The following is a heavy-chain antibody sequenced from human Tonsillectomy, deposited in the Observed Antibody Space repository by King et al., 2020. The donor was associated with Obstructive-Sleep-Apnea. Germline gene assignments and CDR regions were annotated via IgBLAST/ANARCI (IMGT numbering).Heavy chain of an antibody. Sequence: VQLVESGAEVKKPGESLRISCKGSGYSFTSYWITWVRQMPGKGLEWMGRIDPSDSHIKYSPSFQGHVTISADKSISTAYLQWRSLKASDTAIYYCARGRYSSSLGAPSWGQGPLVPVSS. J-gene: IGHJ5*02. CDR3: ARGRYSSSLGAPS. V-gene: IGHV5-10-1*01. CDR1: GYSFTSYW. CDR2: IDPSDSHI. D-gene: IGHD6-6*01.